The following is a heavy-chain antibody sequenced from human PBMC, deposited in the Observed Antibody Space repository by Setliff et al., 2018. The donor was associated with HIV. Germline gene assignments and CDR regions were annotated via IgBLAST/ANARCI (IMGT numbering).Heavy chain of an antibody. J-gene: IGHJ6*03. V-gene: IGHV3-23*01. CDR2: ISGTAYNT. CDR3: AKDPHNIYLFYFHYMDV. CDR1: GFTFSSYE. Sequence: GGSLRLSCAASGFTFSSYEMNWVRQAPGKGLEWVSSISGTAYNTYYADSVKGRSTISRDNSKNTLYLQIDNLGAEDTAIYYCAKDPHNIYLFYFHYMDVWGKGTTVTVS.